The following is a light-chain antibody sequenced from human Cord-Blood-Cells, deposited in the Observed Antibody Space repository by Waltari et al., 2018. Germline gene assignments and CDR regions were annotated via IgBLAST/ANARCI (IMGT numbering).Light chain of an antibody. CDR1: QGISSY. V-gene: IGKV1-9*01. CDR3: QQLNSYSS. J-gene: IGKJ5*01. CDR2: AAS. Sequence: DIQLTQSPSFLSASVGDRVTITCRASQGISSYLAWYQQKPWKAPKLLIYAASTLQSGVPSRFSGSGSGTEFTLTISSLQPEDFATYYCQQLNSYSSFGQGTRLEIK.